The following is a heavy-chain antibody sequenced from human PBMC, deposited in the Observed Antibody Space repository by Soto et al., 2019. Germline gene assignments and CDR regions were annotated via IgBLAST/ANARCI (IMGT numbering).Heavy chain of an antibody. J-gene: IGHJ2*01. CDR2: IFDSGST. Sequence: QVQLQESGPGLVKPSETLSLTCTVSGGSISGGVHSWSWIRQPPGKGLEWIGHIFDSGSTYYNPSLQSRLTLSGDTSKNQFSLRLSSVTAADTAVYYCAREIMPLTNDWYFDLWGRGTLVTVSS. D-gene: IGHD2-8*01. V-gene: IGHV4-30-4*01. CDR1: GGSISGGVHS. CDR3: AREIMPLTNDWYFDL.